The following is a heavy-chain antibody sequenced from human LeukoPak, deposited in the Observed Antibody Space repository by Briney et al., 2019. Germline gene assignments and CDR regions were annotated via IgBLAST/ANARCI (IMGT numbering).Heavy chain of an antibody. V-gene: IGHV3-30*03. CDR3: AAGTAADY. CDR2: ISYDGSNK. CDR1: GFTFSSYG. D-gene: IGHD6-13*01. J-gene: IGHJ4*02. Sequence: GGSLRLSCAASGFTFSSYGMHWVRQAPGKGLEWVAVISYDGSNKYYADSVKGRFTISRDNSKNTLYLQMNSLRAEDTAVYYCAAGTAADYWGQGTLVIVSS.